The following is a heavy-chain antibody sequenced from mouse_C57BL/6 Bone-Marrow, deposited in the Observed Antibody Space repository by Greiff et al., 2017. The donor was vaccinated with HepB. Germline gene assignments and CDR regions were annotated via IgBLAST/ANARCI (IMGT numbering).Heavy chain of an antibody. V-gene: IGHV6-3*01. D-gene: IGHD1-1*01. Sequence: EVQRVESGGGLVQPGGSMKLSCVASGFTFSNYWMNWVRQSPEKGLEWVAQIRMKSDNYATHYAESVKGRLTISRDDSKSSVYLQMYNLRAAYTGIYYCFITTVVPWYFDVWGTGTTVTVSS. J-gene: IGHJ1*03. CDR2: IRMKSDNYAT. CDR1: GFTFSNYW. CDR3: FITTVVPWYFDV.